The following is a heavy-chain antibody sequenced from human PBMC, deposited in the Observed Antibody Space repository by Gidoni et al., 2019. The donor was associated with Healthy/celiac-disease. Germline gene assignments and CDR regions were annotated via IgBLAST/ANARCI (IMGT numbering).Heavy chain of an antibody. CDR3: ARCAAEAGAAAGTYYYYYMDV. V-gene: IGHV1-18*01. CDR2: AYNGNT. D-gene: IGHD6-13*01. Sequence: AYNGNTNYAQKLQGRVTMTTDTSTSTAYMELRSLRSDDTAVYYCARCAAEAGAAAGTYYYYYMDVWGKGTTVTVSS. J-gene: IGHJ6*03.